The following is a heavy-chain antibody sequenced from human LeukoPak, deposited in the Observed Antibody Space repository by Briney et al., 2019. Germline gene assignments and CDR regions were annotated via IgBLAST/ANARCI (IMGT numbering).Heavy chain of an antibody. D-gene: IGHD6-19*01. CDR3: ARGIAVRSFDY. Sequence: PGGSLRLSCAASGFTFSSYAMRWARQAPGKGLEWVAVISYDGSNKYYADSVKGRFTISRDNSKNTLYLQMNSLRAEDTAVYYCARGIAVRSFDYWGQGTLVTVSS. CDR1: GFTFSSYA. CDR2: ISYDGSNK. V-gene: IGHV3-30*04. J-gene: IGHJ4*02.